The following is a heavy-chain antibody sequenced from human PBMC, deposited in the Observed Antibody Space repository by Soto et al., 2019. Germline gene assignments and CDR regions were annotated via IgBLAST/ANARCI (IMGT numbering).Heavy chain of an antibody. V-gene: IGHV2-5*01. Sequence: QITLKESGPTLVKPTQTLTLTCTFSGFSLSTSGVGVGWIRQPPGKALEWLALLYWYDDKRYSPSLRSRLTITKDTFQNQVVLTMTNMDPVDTATYYCAHRDNWNTLDYWGQGTLVTVSS. CDR3: AHRDNWNTLDY. CDR2: LYWYDDK. D-gene: IGHD1-20*01. J-gene: IGHJ4*02. CDR1: GFSLSTSGVG.